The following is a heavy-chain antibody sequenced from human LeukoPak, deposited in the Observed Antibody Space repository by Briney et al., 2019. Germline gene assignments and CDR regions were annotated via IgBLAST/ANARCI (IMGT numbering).Heavy chain of an antibody. J-gene: IGHJ5*02. CDR1: GFTFSSYA. CDR2: ISYDGSNK. Sequence: GGSLRLSCAASGFTFSSYAMHWVRQAPGKGLEWVAVISYDGSNKYYADSVKGRFTISRDNSKNTLYLQMNSLRAEDTAVYYCARDPSITMIVVGNWFDPWGQGTLVTVSS. V-gene: IGHV3-30-3*01. CDR3: ARDPSITMIVVGNWFDP. D-gene: IGHD3-22*01.